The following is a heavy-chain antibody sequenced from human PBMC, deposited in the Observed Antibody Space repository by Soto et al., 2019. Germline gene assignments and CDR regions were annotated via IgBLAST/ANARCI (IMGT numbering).Heavy chain of an antibody. CDR3: ARDPRSGIAVAQDAFDI. CDR1: GYTFTSYG. V-gene: IGHV1-18*01. J-gene: IGHJ3*02. D-gene: IGHD6-19*01. CDR2: ISAYNDNT. Sequence: ASVKVSCKASGYTFTSYGISWVRQAPGQGLEWMGWISAYNDNTNYAQKLQGRVTMTTDTSTSTAYMELRSLRSDDTAVYYCARDPRSGIAVAQDAFDIWGQGTMVTVSS.